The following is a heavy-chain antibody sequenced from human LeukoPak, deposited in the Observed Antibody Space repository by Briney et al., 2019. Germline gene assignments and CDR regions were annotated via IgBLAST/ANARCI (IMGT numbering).Heavy chain of an antibody. CDR2: IYYSGST. J-gene: IGHJ3*02. CDR1: GGCISSSSYY. V-gene: IGHV4-61*01. D-gene: IGHD3-22*01. Sequence: SETLSLTCTVSGGCISSSSYYWSWIRQPPGKGLEWIGYIYYSGSTNYNPSLKSRATISVDTSKNQFSLKLSSVTAADTAVYYCARGKTYYDISKDAFDIWGQGTMVTVSS. CDR3: ARGKTYYDISKDAFDI.